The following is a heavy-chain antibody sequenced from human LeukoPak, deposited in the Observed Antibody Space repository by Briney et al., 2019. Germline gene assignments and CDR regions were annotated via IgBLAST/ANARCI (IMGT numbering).Heavy chain of an antibody. J-gene: IGHJ4*02. CDR3: ARSHDIVVVPAASYYFDY. V-gene: IGHV1-3*01. CDR2: INAGNGNT. Sequence: GASVKVSCKASGYTFTSYAMHWVRQAPGQRLERMGWINAGNGNTKYSQKFQGRVTITGDTSASTAYMELSSLRSEDTAVYYCARSHDIVVVPAASYYFDYWGQGTLVTVSS. CDR1: GYTFTSYA. D-gene: IGHD2-2*01.